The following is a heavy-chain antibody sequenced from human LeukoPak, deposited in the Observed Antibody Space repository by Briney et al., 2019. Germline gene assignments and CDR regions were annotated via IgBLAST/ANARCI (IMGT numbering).Heavy chain of an antibody. CDR1: SGYLGSYY. Sequence: PSETLSLTCTVSSGYLGSYYWSWIRQPAGKGLEWIGRIYTSENTDYNPSLKSRVTMSVDMSTSQFSLRLTSVTAADTAVYYCAREGDYGDYSKSFYYMDVWGKGTTVTVSS. J-gene: IGHJ6*03. D-gene: IGHD4-17*01. CDR2: IYTSENT. CDR3: AREGDYGDYSKSFYYMDV. V-gene: IGHV4-4*07.